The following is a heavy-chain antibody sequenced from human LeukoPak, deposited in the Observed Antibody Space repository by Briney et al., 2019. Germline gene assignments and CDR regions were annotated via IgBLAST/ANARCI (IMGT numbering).Heavy chain of an antibody. CDR3: ARDGIAAAASNWFDP. Sequence: SVKVSCKASGGTFSSYAISWVRQAAGQGLEWMGGIIPIFGTANYAQKFQGRVTITTDESTSTAYMELSSLRSEDTAVYYCARDGIAAAASNWFDPWGQGTLVTVSS. V-gene: IGHV1-69*05. J-gene: IGHJ5*02. CDR2: IIPIFGTA. D-gene: IGHD6-13*01. CDR1: GGTFSSYA.